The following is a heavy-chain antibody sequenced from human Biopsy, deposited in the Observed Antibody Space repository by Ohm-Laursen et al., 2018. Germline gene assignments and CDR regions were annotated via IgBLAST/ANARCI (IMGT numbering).Heavy chain of an antibody. CDR2: IYYSGST. D-gene: IGHD3/OR15-3a*01. CDR1: GVYISDYY. Sequence: PSDTLSLTCRVSGVYISDYYWSWIRQPPGRGLEWVGSIYYSGSTNYNPSLKSRVTISADTSKSQLSLHLTSVTAADTAVYYCASRGLVMASDYYFDDWGQGTLVTVSS. V-gene: IGHV4-59*08. J-gene: IGHJ4*02. CDR3: ASRGLVMASDYYFDD.